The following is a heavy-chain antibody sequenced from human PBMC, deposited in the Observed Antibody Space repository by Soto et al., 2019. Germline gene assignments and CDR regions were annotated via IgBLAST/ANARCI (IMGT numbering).Heavy chain of an antibody. CDR2: VCFSGSTT. CDR3: AGGWGIAVAGIDY. Sequence: SETLSLTCTVSGDSVNSGYYCWSWIRQPPGKGLEWIAYVCFSGSTTKYNPSLKSRVTISRDNSKNTLHLQMNSLRAEDTAIYSCAGGWGIAVAGIDYWGQGTLVTVSS. V-gene: IGHV4-61*01. CDR1: GDSVNSGYYC. D-gene: IGHD6-19*01. J-gene: IGHJ4*02.